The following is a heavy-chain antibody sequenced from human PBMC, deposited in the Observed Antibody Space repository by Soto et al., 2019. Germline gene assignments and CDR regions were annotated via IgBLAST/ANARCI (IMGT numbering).Heavy chain of an antibody. Sequence: LRLSCEASGFTFKESAMNWVRQAPGKGLEWVASISDTGASTWYAESVRGRLSISRDNSKNTLYLQMNSLRGEDTAVYYCAKGRGSGWAWYLDNWGQGTLVTVSS. CDR3: AKGRGSGWAWYLDN. CDR2: ISDTGAST. J-gene: IGHJ4*02. V-gene: IGHV3-23*01. CDR1: GFTFKESA. D-gene: IGHD6-19*01.